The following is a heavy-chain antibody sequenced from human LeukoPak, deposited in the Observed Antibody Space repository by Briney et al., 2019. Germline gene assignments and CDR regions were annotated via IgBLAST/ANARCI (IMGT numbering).Heavy chain of an antibody. Sequence: ASVKVSCKASGYTFTSYDINWVRQATGQGLEWMGWMNPNSGNTGYAQKFQGRVTITRNTSISTAYMELSSLRSEDTAVYYCARAWGSSSWYYLDYWGQGTLVTVSS. CDR1: GYTFTSYD. D-gene: IGHD6-13*01. CDR3: ARAWGSSSWYYLDY. CDR2: MNPNSGNT. V-gene: IGHV1-8*03. J-gene: IGHJ4*02.